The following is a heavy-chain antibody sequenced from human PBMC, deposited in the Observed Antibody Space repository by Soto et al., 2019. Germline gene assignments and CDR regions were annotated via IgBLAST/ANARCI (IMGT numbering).Heavy chain of an antibody. V-gene: IGHV5-51*01. CDR2: IYPGDSDT. Sequence: PGAYLKISCKGSGYSSTSYWIGWVRPMPGKGLEWMGIIYPGDSDTRYSPSFQGQVTISADKSISTAYLQWSSLKASDTAMYYCARHMSGSGSPDYYYYGMDVWGQGTTVTVSS. CDR1: GYSSTSYW. J-gene: IGHJ6*02. CDR3: ARHMSGSGSPDYYYYGMDV. D-gene: IGHD3-10*01.